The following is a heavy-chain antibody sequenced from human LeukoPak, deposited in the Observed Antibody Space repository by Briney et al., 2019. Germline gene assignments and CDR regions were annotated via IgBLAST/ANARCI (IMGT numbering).Heavy chain of an antibody. D-gene: IGHD5-12*01. J-gene: IGHJ4*02. V-gene: IGHV3-74*01. CDR1: GFTFSSYW. CDR2: INTDGSST. Sequence: GGSLRLSCAASGFTFSSYWMHWVRQAPGKGLVWVSRINTDGSSTSYADSVKGRFTISRDNAKNSLYLQMNSLRAEDTAVYYCVRGSGYDFYYWGQGTLVTVSS. CDR3: VRGSGYDFYY.